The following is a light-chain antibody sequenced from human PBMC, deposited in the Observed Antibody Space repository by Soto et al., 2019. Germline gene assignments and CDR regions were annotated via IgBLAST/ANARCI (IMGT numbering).Light chain of an antibody. CDR1: QSVSSN. J-gene: IGKJ1*01. V-gene: IGKV3-15*01. Sequence: EIVMTQSPATLSVSPGERATLSCRASQSVSSNLAWYQQKPDQAPRFLIYGASTRATGIPARFSGSGSGTEFTLTISSLQSEDFAVYYWQQYNNWPTFGQGTKVEIK. CDR2: GAS. CDR3: QQYNNWPT.